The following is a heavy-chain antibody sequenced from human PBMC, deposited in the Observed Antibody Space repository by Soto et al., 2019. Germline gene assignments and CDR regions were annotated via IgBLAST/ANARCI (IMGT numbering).Heavy chain of an antibody. Sequence: SETLSLTCSVSGGSISSYYWSWIRQPPGKGLEWIGYIYYSGSTNYNPSLKSRVTISVDTSKNQLSLKLSSVTAADTAVYYCARLGVAGKVDNYYYGMDVWGQGTTGTVSS. CDR1: GGSISSYY. CDR3: ARLGVAGKVDNYYYGMDV. D-gene: IGHD6-19*01. J-gene: IGHJ6*02. CDR2: IYYSGST. V-gene: IGHV4-59*01.